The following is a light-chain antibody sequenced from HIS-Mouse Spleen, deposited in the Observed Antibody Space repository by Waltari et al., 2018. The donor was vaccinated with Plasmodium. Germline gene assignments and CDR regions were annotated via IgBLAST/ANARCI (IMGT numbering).Light chain of an antibody. Sequence: QSALPPPPSASGSPGQSATISCTGTSSDVGGYNYVSWYQQHPGKAPNLMIYEVSTRPSGVPDRFSGSKSGNTASLTVSGLQAEDEADYYCSSYAGSNNLVFGGGTKLTVL. CDR1: SSDVGGYNY. J-gene: IGLJ2*01. CDR2: EVS. CDR3: SSYAGSNNLV. V-gene: IGLV2-8*01.